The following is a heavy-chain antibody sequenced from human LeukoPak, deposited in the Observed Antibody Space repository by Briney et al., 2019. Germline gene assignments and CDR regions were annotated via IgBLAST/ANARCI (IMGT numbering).Heavy chain of an antibody. Sequence: ASVKVSCKASGYTFTSYGISWVRQAPGQGLEWMGWISAYSGNTNYAQKLQGRVTMTTDTSTSTAYMELRSLRSDDTAVYYCARGHYDILTGNNWFDPWGQGTLVTVSS. J-gene: IGHJ5*02. D-gene: IGHD3-9*01. CDR2: ISAYSGNT. CDR1: GYTFTSYG. CDR3: ARGHYDILTGNNWFDP. V-gene: IGHV1-18*01.